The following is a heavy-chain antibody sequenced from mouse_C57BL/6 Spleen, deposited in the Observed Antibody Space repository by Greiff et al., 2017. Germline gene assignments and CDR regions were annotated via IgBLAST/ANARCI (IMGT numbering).Heavy chain of an antibody. CDR3: ARENDYYFDY. Sequence: VQLQQPGAELVKPGASVKLSCKASGYTFTSYWMHWVKQRPGQGLEWIGMIHPNSGSTNNNEKFKSKATLTVDKSSSTAYMQLSSLTSEDSAVYYCARENDYYFDYWGQGTTLTVSS. CDR2: IHPNSGST. J-gene: IGHJ2*01. V-gene: IGHV1-64*01. CDR1: GYTFTSYW. D-gene: IGHD2-4*01.